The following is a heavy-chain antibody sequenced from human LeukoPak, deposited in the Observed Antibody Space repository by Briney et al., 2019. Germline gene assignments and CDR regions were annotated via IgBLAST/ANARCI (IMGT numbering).Heavy chain of an antibody. J-gene: IGHJ1*01. CDR2: VDPEDGET. CDR3: ASPMIVVDFAEYFQH. Sequence: ASVTVSCKASGYTFTDYYMHWVQQAPGKGLEWMGRVDPEDGETIYAEKFQGRVTITADTSTGTAYMELSSLRSEDTAVYYCASPMIVVDFAEYFQHWGQGTLVTVSS. V-gene: IGHV1-69-2*01. D-gene: IGHD3-22*01. CDR1: GYTFTDYY.